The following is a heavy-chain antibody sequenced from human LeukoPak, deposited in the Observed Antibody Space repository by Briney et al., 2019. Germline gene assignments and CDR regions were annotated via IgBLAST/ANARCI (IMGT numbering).Heavy chain of an antibody. J-gene: IGHJ6*03. V-gene: IGHV4-34*01. CDR3: ARARGYCTIDLCYNYNYYYMDV. CDR2: INHRGST. CDR1: GGSFSGYY. D-gene: IGHD2-8*01. Sequence: SETLSLTCAVYGGSFSGYYWSWIRQPPGKGLEWIGEINHRGSTNYNPSLKSRVTISVDTSNNQFSLKLTSVTAADTAVYYCARARGYCTIDLCYNYNYYYMDVWGKGTTVTVSS.